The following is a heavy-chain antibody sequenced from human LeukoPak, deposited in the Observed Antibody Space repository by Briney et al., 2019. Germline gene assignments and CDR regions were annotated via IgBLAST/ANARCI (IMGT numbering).Heavy chain of an antibody. J-gene: IGHJ6*02. V-gene: IGHV1-24*01. CDR2: FDPEDGET. Sequence: ASVKVSCKVSGYTLTELSMHWVRQAPGKGLEWMGGFDPEDGETIYAQKFQGRVTMTEDTSTDTAYMELSSLRSEDTAVYYCATNFLPKLELHYYYGMDVWGQGTTVTASS. D-gene: IGHD1-7*01. CDR3: ATNFLPKLELHYYYGMDV. CDR1: GYTLTELS.